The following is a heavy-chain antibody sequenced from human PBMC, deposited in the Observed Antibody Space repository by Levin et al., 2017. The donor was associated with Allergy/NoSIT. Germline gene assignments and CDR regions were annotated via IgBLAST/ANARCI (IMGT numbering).Heavy chain of an antibody. Sequence: TSETLSLTCTVSGGSISSYYWSWIRQPPGKGLEWIGYIYYSGSTNYNPSLKSRVTISVDTSKNQFSLKLSSVTAADTAVYYCARLWSPRLGWFDPWGQGTLVTVSS. J-gene: IGHJ5*02. V-gene: IGHV4-59*08. CDR1: GGSISSYY. CDR3: ARLWSPRLGWFDP. CDR2: IYYSGST. D-gene: IGHD3-16*01.